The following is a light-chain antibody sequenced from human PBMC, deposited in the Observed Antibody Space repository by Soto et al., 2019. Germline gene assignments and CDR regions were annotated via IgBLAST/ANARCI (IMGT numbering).Light chain of an antibody. CDR2: EVS. J-gene: IGLJ2*01. CDR1: SSDVGGYNY. CDR3: SSYTSSPTLV. Sequence: QSVLTQPASVSGSPGQSITISCTGTSSDVGGYNYVSWYQQHPGKAPKLMIYEVSNRPAGVSNRFSGSKAGNTASLTISGLQAEDEADYYSSSYTSSPTLVFGGGTKLTVL. V-gene: IGLV2-14*01.